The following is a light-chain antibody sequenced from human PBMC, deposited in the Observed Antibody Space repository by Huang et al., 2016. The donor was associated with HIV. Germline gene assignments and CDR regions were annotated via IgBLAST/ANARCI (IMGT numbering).Light chain of an antibody. V-gene: IGKV3D-20*01. CDR3: QQYGSSSYT. J-gene: IGKJ2*01. CDR2: DAY. Sequence: EIVLTQSPATLSLSPGERATLSCRATQSIRNRYLAWFQQKPGLAPRLLIYDAYNMATGIPDRFSGGGSGTDFTLTISRLEPEDFAVYYCQQYGSSSYTFGQGTKLELK. CDR1: QSIRNRY.